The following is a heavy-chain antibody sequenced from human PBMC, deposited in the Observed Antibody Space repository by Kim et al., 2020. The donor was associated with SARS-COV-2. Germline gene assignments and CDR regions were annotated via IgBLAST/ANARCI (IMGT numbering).Heavy chain of an antibody. CDR2: ISYDGSNK. CDR1: GFTFSSYG. CDR3: ARGQGVYFDY. J-gene: IGHJ4*02. Sequence: GGSLRLSCAASGFTFSSYGMHWVRQAPGKGLEWVAVISYDGSNKYYADSVKGRFTISRDNSKNTLYLQMNSLRAEDTAVYYCARGQGVYFDYWGQGTLVTVSS. V-gene: IGHV3-33*05.